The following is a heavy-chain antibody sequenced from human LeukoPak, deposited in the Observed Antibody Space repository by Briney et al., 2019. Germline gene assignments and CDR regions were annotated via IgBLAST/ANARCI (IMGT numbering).Heavy chain of an antibody. D-gene: IGHD1-26*01. CDR1: GGTFSSYA. J-gene: IGHJ4*02. CDR3: ATLSGSYFGVGY. CDR2: IIPIFGTA. V-gene: IGHV1-69*05. Sequence: SVKVSCKASGGTFSSYAISWVRQAPGQGLEWMGRIIPIFGTANYAQKFQGRVTITTDESTSTAYMELRSLRSDDTAVYYCATLSGSYFGVGYWGQGTLVTVSS.